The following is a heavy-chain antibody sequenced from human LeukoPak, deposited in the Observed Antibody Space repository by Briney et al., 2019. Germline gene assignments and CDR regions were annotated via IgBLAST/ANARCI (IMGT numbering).Heavy chain of an antibody. V-gene: IGHV3-53*01. CDR1: GFTFSRYG. J-gene: IGHJ4*02. CDR2: LYTNGDT. D-gene: IGHD3-10*01. Sequence: GGSLRLSCAASGFTFSRYGMHWVRQAPGKGLEWVSLLYTNGDTDYADSVKGRFTISRDNSKNTVFLQMNSLRADDTAVYYCARDLSAGSGLFDHWGQGTRVIVSS. CDR3: ARDLSAGSGLFDH.